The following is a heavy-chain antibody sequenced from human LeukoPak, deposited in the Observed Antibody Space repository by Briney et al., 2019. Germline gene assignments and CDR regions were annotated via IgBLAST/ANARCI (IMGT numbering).Heavy chain of an antibody. J-gene: IGHJ4*02. D-gene: IGHD4-23*01. Sequence: SVKVSCKASGFTFNSYAISWVRQAPGQGHEWMGRMMPIFGTANYAQKFQARVTITADESTSTAYMELSSLRSEDTAVYYCARDNEHYGGNSDAYWGQGTLVTVSS. V-gene: IGHV1-69*13. CDR2: MMPIFGTA. CDR3: ARDNEHYGGNSDAY. CDR1: GFTFNSYA.